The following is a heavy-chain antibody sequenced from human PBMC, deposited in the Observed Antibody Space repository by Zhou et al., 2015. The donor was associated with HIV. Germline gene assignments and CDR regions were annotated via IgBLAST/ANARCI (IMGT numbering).Heavy chain of an antibody. V-gene: IGHV1-69*12. D-gene: IGHD1-7*01. Sequence: QVQLVQSGAEVKKPGSSVKVSCKASGGTFSSYAISWVRQAPGQGLEWMGGIIPIFGTANYAQKFQGRVTITADESTSTAYMELSSLRSEDTAVYYCARPQLRPVPVVERSFGLNVTVPGTTGNPWV. CDR2: IIPIFGTA. CDR3: ARPQLRPVPVVERSFGLNVTVPGTTGNP. J-gene: IGHJ5*02. CDR1: GGTFSSYA.